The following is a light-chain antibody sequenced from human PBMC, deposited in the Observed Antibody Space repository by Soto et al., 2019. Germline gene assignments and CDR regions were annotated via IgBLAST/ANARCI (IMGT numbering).Light chain of an antibody. CDR1: QTISSW. CDR2: DVS. V-gene: IGKV1-5*01. CDR3: QQYNSYSRT. J-gene: IGKJ1*01. Sequence: DIQMTQSPSTLSASVGDRVTITCRASQTISSWLAWYQQKPGKAPKLLIYDVSTLESGVPSRFSGSGSGTEFTRTISSLQPDDFATYYCQQYNSYSRTFGQGTKVEIK.